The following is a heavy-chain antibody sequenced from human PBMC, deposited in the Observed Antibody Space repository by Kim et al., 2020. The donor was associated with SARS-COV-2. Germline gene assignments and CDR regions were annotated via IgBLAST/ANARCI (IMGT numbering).Heavy chain of an antibody. CDR2: IYSGGST. Sequence: GGSLRLSCAASGFTVSSNYMSWVRQAPGKGLEWVSVIYSGGSTYYADSVKGRFTISRDNSKNTLYLQMNSLRAEDTAVYYCARGASTVTTYLNYYYYGMDVWGQGTTVTVSS. D-gene: IGHD4-17*01. CDR1: GFTVSSNY. V-gene: IGHV3-66*01. J-gene: IGHJ6*02. CDR3: ARGASTVTTYLNYYYYGMDV.